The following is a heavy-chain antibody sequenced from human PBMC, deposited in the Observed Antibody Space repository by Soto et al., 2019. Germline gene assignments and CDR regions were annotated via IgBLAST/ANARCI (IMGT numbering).Heavy chain of an antibody. CDR2: INHSGTI. D-gene: IGHD2-21*02. CDR3: ARADRTLVTSYSLDV. V-gene: IGHV4-34*01. Sequence: TLSLTCAVYGGSFSGYYWTWIRQPPGKGLEWIGEINHSGTINFNPSLKSRLTISLDTSKKHFSLKLSSVTDADTAAYYCARADRTLVTSYSLDVWGQGTTVTVSS. CDR1: GGSFSGYY. J-gene: IGHJ6*02.